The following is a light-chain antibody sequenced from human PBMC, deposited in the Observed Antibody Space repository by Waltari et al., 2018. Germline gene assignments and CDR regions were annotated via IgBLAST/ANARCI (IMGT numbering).Light chain of an antibody. CDR1: QSVSYNF. J-gene: IGKJ4*01. V-gene: IGKV3-20*01. CDR2: GAS. CDR3: QQYDGVVLT. Sequence: EIVLTQSPGTLSLSPGERDPLSCRASQSVSYNFLNWYQQKPGQAPRLLIHGASSRATGIPDRFSGSGSGTDFTLTISRLEPEDFAVYYCQQYDGVVLTFGGGTKVEI.